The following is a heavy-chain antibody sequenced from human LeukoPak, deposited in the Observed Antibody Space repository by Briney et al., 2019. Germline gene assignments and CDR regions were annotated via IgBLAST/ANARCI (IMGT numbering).Heavy chain of an antibody. J-gene: IGHJ4*02. Sequence: ASVKVSCKASGCTFSSYAISWVRQAPGQGLEWMGRIIPILGNTNYAQKFQGRVTITADKSTSTPYLELSSLRSEDTAVYYCARNSGFGENLWGRGTLVTVSS. CDR2: IIPILGNT. V-gene: IGHV1-69*04. CDR3: ARNSGFGENL. CDR1: GCTFSSYA. D-gene: IGHD3-10*01.